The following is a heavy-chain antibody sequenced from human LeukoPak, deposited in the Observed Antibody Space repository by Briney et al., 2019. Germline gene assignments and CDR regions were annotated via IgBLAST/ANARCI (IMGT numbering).Heavy chain of an antibody. CDR2: IDGGGST. J-gene: IGHJ6*03. CDR1: GFTVSNNY. V-gene: IGHV3-53*01. CDR3: ARDRSDGNYYMVV. Sequence: GGSLRLSCAASGFTVSNNYMSWLRQAPGKGLEWVSVIDGGGSTSYADSVKGRFTISRDNSKNTLYLQMNSLRVDDTGVYYCARDRSDGNYYMVVWGKGTTVIVSS. D-gene: IGHD5-24*01.